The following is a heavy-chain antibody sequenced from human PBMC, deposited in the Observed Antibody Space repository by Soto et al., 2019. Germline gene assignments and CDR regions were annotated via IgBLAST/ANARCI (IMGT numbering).Heavy chain of an antibody. CDR3: ASDIVVVPAAIPGGYYYGMDV. D-gene: IGHD2-2*01. V-gene: IGHV3-21*01. J-gene: IGHJ6*02. Sequence: GGSLRLSCAASGFTFSSYSMNWVRQAPGKGLEWVSSISSSSSYIYYADSVKGRFTISRDNAKNSLYLQMNSLRAEDTAVYYCASDIVVVPAAIPGGYYYGMDVWGQGTTVTVSS. CDR1: GFTFSSYS. CDR2: ISSSSSYI.